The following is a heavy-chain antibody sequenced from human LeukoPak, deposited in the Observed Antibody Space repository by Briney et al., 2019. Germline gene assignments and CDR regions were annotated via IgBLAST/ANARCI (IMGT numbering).Heavy chain of an antibody. V-gene: IGHV4-31*03. CDR1: AGSISRGGYY. D-gene: IGHD3-22*01. CDR3: AREGPGSSGYSGYDAFDI. J-gene: IGHJ3*02. Sequence: PSQTLSLTCTVSAGSISRGGYYWSWIRQHPGQGLEWIGYIYYSGNTYYNPSLNSRVTISVATSKNQFSLKQSSVTAADTAVYYCAREGPGSSGYSGYDAFDIWGQGTMVTVSS. CDR2: IYYSGNT.